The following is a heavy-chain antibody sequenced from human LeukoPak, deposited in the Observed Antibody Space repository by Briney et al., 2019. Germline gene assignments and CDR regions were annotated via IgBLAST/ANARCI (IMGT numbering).Heavy chain of an antibody. V-gene: IGHV3-48*04. CDR1: GFIFSTYS. D-gene: IGHD3-10*01. J-gene: IGHJ4*02. CDR2: ISSSGSTI. Sequence: GGSLRLSCAASGFIFSTYSMNWVRQAPGKGREWGSYISSSGSTIYYADSVKGRFTISRDNAKNSLYMQMNSLRAEDTAVYYCARVVLRGWGIFRADRAAFDSWGQGTLVTVSS. CDR3: ARVVLRGWGIFRADRAAFDS.